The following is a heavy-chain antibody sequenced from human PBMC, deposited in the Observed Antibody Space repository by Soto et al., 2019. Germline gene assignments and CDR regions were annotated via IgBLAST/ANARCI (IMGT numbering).Heavy chain of an antibody. CDR1: GYTFSRSG. CDR3: ARMGDVPYYYYGMDV. Sequence: QVQLVQSGAEVKKPGASVKVSCKASGYTFSRSGISWVRQAPGQGLEWMVWINGYNGNTNYTQKMQGRITLTTNTPTSTAYMELRSLRSDDTAVYYCARMGDVPYYYYGMDVWGQGTTVIVSS. J-gene: IGHJ6*02. CDR2: INGYNGNT. V-gene: IGHV1-18*01. D-gene: IGHD3-16*01.